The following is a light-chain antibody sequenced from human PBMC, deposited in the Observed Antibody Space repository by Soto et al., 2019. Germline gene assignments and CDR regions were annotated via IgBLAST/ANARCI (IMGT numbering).Light chain of an antibody. CDR3: CSYAGSYSYV. J-gene: IGLJ1*01. Sequence: QSVLTQPRSVSGSPGQSAAISCTGTSSDVGGYNYVSWYQQHPGKAPKLIIYDVTKRPSGVPDRFSGSSSGNTASLTISGLQAEDEADYFCCSYAGSYSYVFGTGTKVTV. V-gene: IGLV2-11*01. CDR1: SSDVGGYNY. CDR2: DVT.